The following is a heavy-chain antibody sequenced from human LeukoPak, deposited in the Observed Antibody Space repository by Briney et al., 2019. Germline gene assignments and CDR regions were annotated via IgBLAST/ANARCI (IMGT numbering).Heavy chain of an antibody. D-gene: IGHD3-16*01. J-gene: IGHJ4*02. CDR2: ISYDGSNE. Sequence: GGSLRLSCAASGFTFSSYVMHWVRQAPGKGLEWVAIISYDGSNEYYADSVKGRFTVSRDNSKNTLYLQMNSLTAADTAVYFCAKALGDWPTTLDYWGRGTLVTVSS. CDR3: AKALGDWPTTLDY. V-gene: IGHV3-30*04. CDR1: GFTFSSYV.